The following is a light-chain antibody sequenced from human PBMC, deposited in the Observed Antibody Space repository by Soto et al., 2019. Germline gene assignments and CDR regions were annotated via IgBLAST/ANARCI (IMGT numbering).Light chain of an antibody. CDR3: GSYTSTYVRI. Sequence: QSALTQPASVSGSPGQSITISCTGTSSDVGRYNYVSWYQQYPGRAPKLIIYEVTNRPSGVSDRFSGSKSGNVASLTISGLQAADEADYYCGSYTSTYVRIFGTGTKATV. V-gene: IGLV2-14*01. J-gene: IGLJ1*01. CDR1: SSDVGRYNY. CDR2: EVT.